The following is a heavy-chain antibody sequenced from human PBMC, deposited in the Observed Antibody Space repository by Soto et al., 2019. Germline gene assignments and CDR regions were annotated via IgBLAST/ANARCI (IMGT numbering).Heavy chain of an antibody. D-gene: IGHD3-10*01. J-gene: IGHJ6*02. V-gene: IGHV1-69*01. CDR3: ARQLRGVRGGSYYYCGMDV. CDR1: GGTFSSYA. Sequence: QVQLVQSGAEVKKPGSSVKVSCKASGGTFSSYAISWVRQAPGQGLEWMGGIIPIFGTANYAQKFQGRVTITADESTSTAYMELSSLRSEDTAVYYCARQLRGVRGGSYYYCGMDVWGQGTTVTVSS. CDR2: IIPIFGTA.